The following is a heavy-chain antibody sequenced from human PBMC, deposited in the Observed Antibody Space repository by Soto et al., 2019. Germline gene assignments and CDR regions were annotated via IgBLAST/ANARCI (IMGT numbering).Heavy chain of an antibody. CDR3: ARVTFGGVILPFDL. J-gene: IGHJ4*02. CDR1: GVSLTTTSW. V-gene: IGHV4-4*02. D-gene: IGHD3-16*02. Sequence: QVQLQESGPGLVSPSETLSLTCTVSGVSLTTTSWWTWVRQPPGKGLEWIGAIHHSGSLNYSPSLKNRVNISIDKSKNQFALRVTSVTAADTAIYYCARVTFGGVILPFDLWGQGTLVTVSS. CDR2: IHHSGSL.